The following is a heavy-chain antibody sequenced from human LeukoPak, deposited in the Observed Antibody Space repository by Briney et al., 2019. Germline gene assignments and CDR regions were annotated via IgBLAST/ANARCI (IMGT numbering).Heavy chain of an antibody. D-gene: IGHD4/OR15-4a*01. CDR1: GFTVSSNS. J-gene: IGHJ4*02. V-gene: IGHV3-53*01. CDR2: IYSDNT. CDR3: ARRAGAYSHPYDY. Sequence: GGSLRLSCTVSGFTVSSNSMSWVRQAPGKGLEWVSFIYSDNTHYSDSVKGRFTISRGNSKNTLYLQMNSLRAEDTAVYYCARRAGAYSHPYDYWGQGTLVTVSS.